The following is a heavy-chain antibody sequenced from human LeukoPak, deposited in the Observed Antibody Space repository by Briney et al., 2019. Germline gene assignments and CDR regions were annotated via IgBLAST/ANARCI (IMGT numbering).Heavy chain of an antibody. D-gene: IGHD4-23*01. CDR1: GGSLSSYY. J-gene: IGHJ6*02. Sequence: SETLSLTCTVSGGSLSSYYWSWIRQPPGKGLEWIGYIYYSGSTNYNPSLKSRVTISVDTSKNQFSLKLSSVTAADTAVYYCARGRLELRSGNYYYYYGMDVWGQGTTVTVSS. V-gene: IGHV4-59*12. CDR2: IYYSGST. CDR3: ARGRLELRSGNYYYYYGMDV.